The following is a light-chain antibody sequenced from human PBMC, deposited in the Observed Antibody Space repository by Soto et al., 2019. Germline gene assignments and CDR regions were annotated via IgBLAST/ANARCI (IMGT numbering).Light chain of an antibody. CDR3: QQYENLPT. J-gene: IGKJ5*01. CDR2: DAS. V-gene: IGKV1-33*01. Sequence: DIQMTQSPSSLSASVGDRVTITFQASQDISDYLNWYHQKPGKAPKFLIYDASYLETGVPSRFSGSGSGTDFTFTISSLQPEDIGTYYCQQYENLPTFGQGTRLEIK. CDR1: QDISDY.